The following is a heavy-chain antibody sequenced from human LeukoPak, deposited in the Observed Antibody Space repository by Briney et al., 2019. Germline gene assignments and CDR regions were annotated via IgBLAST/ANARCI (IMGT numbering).Heavy chain of an antibody. J-gene: IGHJ4*02. Sequence: GASVKASCKASGYTFTSYGVSWVRQAPGQGLEWMGWISAYNGNTNYAQKLQGRVTMTTDTSTSTAYMELRSLRSDDTAVYYCARVSSIVGATTLDYWGQGTLVTVSS. D-gene: IGHD1-26*01. CDR3: ARVSSIVGATTLDY. CDR1: GYTFTSYG. V-gene: IGHV1-18*01. CDR2: ISAYNGNT.